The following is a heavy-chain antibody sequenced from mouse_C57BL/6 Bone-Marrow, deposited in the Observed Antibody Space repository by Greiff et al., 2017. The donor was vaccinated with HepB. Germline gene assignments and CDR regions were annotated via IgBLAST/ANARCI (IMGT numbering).Heavy chain of an antibody. J-gene: IGHJ3*01. D-gene: IGHD1-1*01. V-gene: IGHV2-2*01. CDR1: GFSLTSYG. Sequence: VMLVESGPGLVQPSQSLSITCTVSGFSLTSYGVHWVRQSPGKGLEWLGVIWSGGSTDYNAAFISRLSISKDNSKSQVFFKMNSLQADDTAIYYCARDGTSSYDFAYWGQGTLVTVSA. CDR2: IWSGGST. CDR3: ARDGTSSYDFAY.